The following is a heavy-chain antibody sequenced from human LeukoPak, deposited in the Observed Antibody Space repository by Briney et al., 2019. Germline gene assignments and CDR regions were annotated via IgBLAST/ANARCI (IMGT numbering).Heavy chain of an antibody. CDR1: GGSFSGYY. J-gene: IGHJ6*03. CDR2: INHSGST. CDR3: ARGRGLGYCSGGSCFRYYYYYMDV. V-gene: IGHV4-34*01. Sequence: PSETLSLTCAVYGGSFSGYYWSWIRQPPGKGLEWIGEINHSGSTNYNPSLKSRVTISVDTSKNQFSLKLSSVTAADTAVYYCARGRGLGYCSGGSCFRYYYYYMDVWGKGTTVTVSS. D-gene: IGHD2-15*01.